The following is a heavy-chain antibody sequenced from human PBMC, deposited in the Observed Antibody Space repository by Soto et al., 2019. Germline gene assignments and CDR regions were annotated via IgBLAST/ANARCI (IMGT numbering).Heavy chain of an antibody. D-gene: IGHD3-10*01. V-gene: IGHV1-69*13. CDR3: AKADYYGSGTPTWWFDP. CDR1: GGTFSSYA. CDR2: IIPIFGTA. J-gene: IGHJ5*02. Sequence: ASVKVSCKASGGTFSSYAISWVRQAPGRGLEWMGGIIPIFGTANYAQKFQGRVTITADESTSTAYMELSSLRSEDTAVYYCAKADYYGSGTPTWWFDPWGQGTLVTVSS.